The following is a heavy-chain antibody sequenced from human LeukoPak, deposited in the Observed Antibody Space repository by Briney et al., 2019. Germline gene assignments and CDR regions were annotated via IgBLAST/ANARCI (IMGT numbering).Heavy chain of an antibody. Sequence: APVKISCKASGYTFTSYGISWVRQAPGQGLEWMGWISAYNGNTNYAQKLQGRVTMTTDTSTSTAYMELRSLRSDDTAVYYCARVLAIFGVVSTPDYWGQGTLVTVSS. CDR1: GYTFTSYG. J-gene: IGHJ4*02. D-gene: IGHD3-3*01. V-gene: IGHV1-18*01. CDR2: ISAYNGNT. CDR3: ARVLAIFGVVSTPDY.